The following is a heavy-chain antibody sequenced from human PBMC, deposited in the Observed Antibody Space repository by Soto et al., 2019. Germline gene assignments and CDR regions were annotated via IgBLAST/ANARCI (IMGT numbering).Heavy chain of an antibody. Sequence: QVQLQEPAPGLVKPSQTLSLTCTVSGGSISSGGYYWSWIRQHPGKGLGWIGYIYYSGSTYYNPSRESRVTISVDTSKKQSALKLSSVTAADTAVYYCARARVSFYGDYDFDYWCQGTLVTVSS. CDR2: IYYSGST. V-gene: IGHV4-31*03. CDR3: ARARVSFYGDYDFDY. D-gene: IGHD4-17*01. CDR1: GGSISSGGYY. J-gene: IGHJ4*02.